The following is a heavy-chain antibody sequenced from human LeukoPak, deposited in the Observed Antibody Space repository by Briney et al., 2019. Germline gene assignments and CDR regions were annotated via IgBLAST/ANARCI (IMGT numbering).Heavy chain of an antibody. CDR1: GGSISTYY. Sequence: SETLSLTCTVSGGSISTYYWSWIRQPPGKGQECIGNIYYSGSAHYNPSLKSRVTISVDTSKNQFSLMLSSVTAADTAVYYCARGYYDYVWGSYRFDYWGQGTLVTVSS. D-gene: IGHD3-16*02. CDR2: IYYSGSA. V-gene: IGHV4-59*04. CDR3: ARGYYDYVWGSYRFDY. J-gene: IGHJ4*02.